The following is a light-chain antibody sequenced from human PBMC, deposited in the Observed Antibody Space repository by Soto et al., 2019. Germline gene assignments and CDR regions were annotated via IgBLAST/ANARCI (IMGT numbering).Light chain of an antibody. J-gene: IGLJ3*02. CDR1: SSDVGGYNY. Sequence: ALTQPASVSGSPGQSITISCTGSSSDVGGYNYVSWFQQHPGKAPKLMIYDVSNRPSGVSNRFSGSKSGNTASLTISGLQAEDEADYYCSSYTTSGTGVFGGGTKVTVL. CDR3: SSYTTSGTGV. CDR2: DVS. V-gene: IGLV2-14*01.